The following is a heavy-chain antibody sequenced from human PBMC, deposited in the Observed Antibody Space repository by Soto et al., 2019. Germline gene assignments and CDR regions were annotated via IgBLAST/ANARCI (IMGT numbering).Heavy chain of an antibody. V-gene: IGHV3-43*01. CDR2: ISWDGGST. D-gene: IGHD2-21*01. J-gene: IGHJ5*02. Sequence: EVQLVESGGVVVQPGGSLRLSCAASGFTFDDYTMHWVRQAPGKGLGWVSLISWDGGSTYYADSVKGRFTISRDNSKNSLYLQMNSLRTEDTALYYCAKGLGGATANWFDPWGQGTLVTVSS. CDR3: AKGLGGATANWFDP. CDR1: GFTFDDYT.